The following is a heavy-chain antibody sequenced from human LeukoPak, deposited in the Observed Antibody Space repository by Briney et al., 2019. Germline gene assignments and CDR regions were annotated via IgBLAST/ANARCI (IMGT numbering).Heavy chain of an antibody. CDR2: ISVYNGNT. CDR1: GYTFTSYG. Sequence: ASVKVSCKASGYTFTSYGISWVRQAPGQGLEWMGWISVYNGNTNYAQKLQGRVTMTTDTSTSTAYMELRSLRSDDTAVYYCARERTYYYDSSGPFFDYWGQGTLVTVSS. V-gene: IGHV1-18*01. D-gene: IGHD3-22*01. J-gene: IGHJ4*02. CDR3: ARERTYYYDSSGPFFDY.